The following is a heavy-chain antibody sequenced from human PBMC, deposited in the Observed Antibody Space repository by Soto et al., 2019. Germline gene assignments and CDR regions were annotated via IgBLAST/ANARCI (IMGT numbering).Heavy chain of an antibody. D-gene: IGHD2-15*01. CDR2: ISSSGSTI. J-gene: IGHJ3*02. CDR1: GFTFSDYY. Sequence: QVQLVESGGGLVKPGRSLRLSCAASGFTFSDYYMSWIRQAPGKGLEWVSYISSSGSTIYYADSVKGRFTISRDNAKNSLYLQMNSLRAEDTAVYYCARDFNKVVVVAATPDAFDIWGQGTMVTVSS. CDR3: ARDFNKVVVVAATPDAFDI. V-gene: IGHV3-11*01.